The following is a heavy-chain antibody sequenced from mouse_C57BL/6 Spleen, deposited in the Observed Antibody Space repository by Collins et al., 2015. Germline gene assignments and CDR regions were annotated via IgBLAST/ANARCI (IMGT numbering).Heavy chain of an antibody. J-gene: IGHJ2*01. Sequence: EVKLVESGGGLVQPGGSLRLSCATSGFTFTDYYMSWVRQPPGKALEWLGFIRNKANGYTTEYSASVKGRFTISRDNSQSILYLQMNTLRAEDSATYYCARDFNWNFDYWGQGTTLTVSS. CDR2: IRNKANGYTT. V-gene: IGHV7-3*02. CDR3: ARDFNWNFDY. CDR1: GFTFTDYY. D-gene: IGHD4-1*01.